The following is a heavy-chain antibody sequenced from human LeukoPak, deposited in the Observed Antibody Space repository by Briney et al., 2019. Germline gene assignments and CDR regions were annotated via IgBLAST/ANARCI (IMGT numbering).Heavy chain of an antibody. D-gene: IGHD1/OR15-1a*01. CDR2: INPNSGGT. CDR1: GYTFTGYY. Sequence: ASVKVSCKASGYTFTGYYMHWVRQAPGQGLEWMGWINPNSGGTSYAQKFQGRVTMTRDTSISTAYMELSRLRSDDTAVYYCARFKVNKGKSRHIDYWGQGTLVTVSS. CDR3: ARFKVNKGKSRHIDY. V-gene: IGHV1-2*02. J-gene: IGHJ4*02.